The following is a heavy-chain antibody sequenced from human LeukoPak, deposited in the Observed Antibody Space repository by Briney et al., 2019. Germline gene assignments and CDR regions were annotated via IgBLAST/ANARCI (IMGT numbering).Heavy chain of an antibody. CDR2: IYYSGST. CDR3: ARVFGELYQYYFDY. CDR1: GGSISSSSYY. V-gene: IGHV4-39*07. J-gene: IGHJ4*02. Sequence: SETLSLTCTVSGGSISSSSYYWGWIRQPPGKGLEWIGSIYYSGSTYYNPSLKSRVTISVDTSKNQFSPKLSSVTAADTAVYYCARVFGELYQYYFDYWGQGTLVTVSS. D-gene: IGHD3-10*01.